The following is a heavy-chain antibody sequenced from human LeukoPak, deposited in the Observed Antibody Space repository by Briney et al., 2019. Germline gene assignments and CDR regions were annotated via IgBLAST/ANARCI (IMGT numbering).Heavy chain of an antibody. J-gene: IGHJ4*02. D-gene: IGHD2-2*01. CDR3: ARAPHCGTTSCYEVGY. CDR1: GYSISSGYS. CDR2: VNHAGST. V-gene: IGHV4-38-2*01. Sequence: SETLSLTCAVSGYSISSGYSWGWIRPPPGKGPECIGNVNHAGSTYYNPSLRSRVSILVDTSKNQFSLRLGSVTAADTAAYYCARAPHCGTTSCYEVGYWGQGTLVTVSS.